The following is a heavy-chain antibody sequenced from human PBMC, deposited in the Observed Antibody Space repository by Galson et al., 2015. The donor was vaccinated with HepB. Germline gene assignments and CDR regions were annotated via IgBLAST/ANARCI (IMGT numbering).Heavy chain of an antibody. V-gene: IGHV3-15*01. CDR3: TTALWFGEYVDY. CDR1: GFTFGNAW. J-gene: IGHJ4*02. CDR2: IKSKTDGGTT. Sequence: SLRLSCAASGFTFGNAWMIWVRQAPGKGLEWVGRIKSKTDGGTTDYAAPVKGRFTISRDDSKNTLYLQMNSLKTEDTAVYYCTTALWFGEYVDYWGQGTLVTVSS. D-gene: IGHD3-10*01.